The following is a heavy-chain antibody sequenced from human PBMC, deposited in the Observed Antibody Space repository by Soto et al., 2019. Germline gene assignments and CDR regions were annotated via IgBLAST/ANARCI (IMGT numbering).Heavy chain of an antibody. J-gene: IGHJ6*02. CDR3: ARGGYYYYGMDV. V-gene: IGHV4-59*11. Sequence: PPSLPHSFSDYSITSLDVPWIRQPPGKGLEWIGYMHYTGSTNYNPSLKSRVTISVDTSKNQFSLKLSSVTAADTAVYYCARGGYYYYGMDVWGQGTTVTVSS. CDR1: DYSITSLD. D-gene: IGHD5-12*01. CDR2: MHYTGST.